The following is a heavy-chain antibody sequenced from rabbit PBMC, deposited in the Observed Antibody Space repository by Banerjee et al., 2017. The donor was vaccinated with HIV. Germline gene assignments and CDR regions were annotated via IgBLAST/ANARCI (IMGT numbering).Heavy chain of an antibody. CDR2: IYAGSSGST. V-gene: IGHV1S40*01. D-gene: IGHD6-1*01. CDR3: ARLGAGYAGYGYATDL. CDR1: GFSFSSSYY. Sequence: QSLEESGGDLVKPGASLTLTCTASGFSFSSSYYMCWVRQAPGKGLEWIACIYAGSSGSTYYASWAKGRFTISKTSSTTVTLQMTSLTAADTATYFCARLGAGYAGYGYATDLWGPGTLVTVS. J-gene: IGHJ6*01.